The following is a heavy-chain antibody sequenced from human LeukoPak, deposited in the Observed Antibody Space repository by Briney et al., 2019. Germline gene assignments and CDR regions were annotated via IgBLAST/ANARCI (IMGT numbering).Heavy chain of an antibody. D-gene: IGHD1-26*01. V-gene: IGHV3-23*01. J-gene: IGHJ4*02. Sequence: PGGSLRLSCEASGFTFSNFAMTWVRQAPGQGLEWVSGISNSGGTAYYADSVKGRVTISRDNSKNTLFLQLNSLSADDAAIYYCAKDRGGSSLFSHDSWGQGTLVTVSS. CDR1: GFTFSNFA. CDR3: AKDRGGSSLFSHDS. CDR2: ISNSGGTA.